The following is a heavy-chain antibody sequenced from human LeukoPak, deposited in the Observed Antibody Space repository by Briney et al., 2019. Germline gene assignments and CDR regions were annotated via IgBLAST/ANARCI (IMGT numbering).Heavy chain of an antibody. D-gene: IGHD4-11*01. Sequence: GASVKVSCKASGYTFTGYFMHWVRQAPGQGLEWMGWINPNSGGTNYAQKFQGRVTMTGDTSISTAYMDLSSLRSDDTAVYYCAEDASTTLTTGWYFDVWGRGTLVTVSS. CDR2: INPNSGGT. V-gene: IGHV1-2*02. CDR3: AEDASTTLTTGWYFDV. CDR1: GYTFTGYF. J-gene: IGHJ2*01.